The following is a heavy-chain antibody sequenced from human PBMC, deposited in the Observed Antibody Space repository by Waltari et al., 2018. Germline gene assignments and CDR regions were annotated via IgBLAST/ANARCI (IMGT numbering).Heavy chain of an antibody. D-gene: IGHD3-22*01. V-gene: IGHV4-39*01. J-gene: IGHJ4*02. Sequence: RQPPGKGLEWIAIIYYSGSTYYKPSLKSRVTISVDTSKNQFSLKLSSVTAADTAVYYCAAPWTNYYDSNAYYPLDYWGQGTLVTVSS. CDR2: IYYSGST. CDR3: AAPWTNYYDSNAYYPLDY.